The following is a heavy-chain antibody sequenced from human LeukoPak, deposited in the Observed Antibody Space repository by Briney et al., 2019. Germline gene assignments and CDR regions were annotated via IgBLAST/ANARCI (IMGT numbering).Heavy chain of an antibody. J-gene: IGHJ6*03. D-gene: IGHD3-22*01. CDR3: ARLTYYYDSSGYPVPYYYYYYMDV. Sequence: SETLSLTCTVSGGSLSSSSYYWGWIRQPPGKGLEWIGSIYYSGSTYYNPSLKSRVTISVDTSKNQSSLKLSSVTAADTAVYYCARLTYYYDSSGYPVPYYYYYYMDVWGKGTTVTVSS. CDR2: IYYSGST. V-gene: IGHV4-39*07. CDR1: GGSLSSSSYY.